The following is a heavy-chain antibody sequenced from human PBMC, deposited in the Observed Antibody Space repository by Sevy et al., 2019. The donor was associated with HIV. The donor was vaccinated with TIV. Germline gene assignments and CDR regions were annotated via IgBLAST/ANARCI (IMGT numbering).Heavy chain of an antibody. CDR2: IKSKTDGGTT. Sequence: GGSLRLSCAASGFTFSNAWMNWVRQAPGKGLEWVGRIKSKTDGGTTDYAAPGKGRFTISRDDSKNTLYLQMNSLKTEDTAVDYCTTGEDVYSSSWHPHYYYGMDVWGQGTTVTVSS. D-gene: IGHD6-13*01. CDR1: GFTFSNAW. J-gene: IGHJ6*02. V-gene: IGHV3-15*07. CDR3: TTGEDVYSSSWHPHYYYGMDV.